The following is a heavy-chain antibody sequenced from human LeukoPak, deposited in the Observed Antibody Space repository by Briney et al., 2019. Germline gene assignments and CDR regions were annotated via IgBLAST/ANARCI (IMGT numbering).Heavy chain of an antibody. D-gene: IGHD3-22*01. CDR2: INHSGST. CDR3: ARRLGGYYALYYYYYMDV. CDR1: GGSFSGYY. V-gene: IGHV4-34*01. Sequence: PSETLSLTCAVYGGSFSGYYWSWIRQPPGKGLEWIGEINHSGSTNYNPSLKSRFTISVATSKNQFSPKLSSVTAADTAVYYCARRLGGYYALYYYYYMDVWGKGTTVTVSS. J-gene: IGHJ6*03.